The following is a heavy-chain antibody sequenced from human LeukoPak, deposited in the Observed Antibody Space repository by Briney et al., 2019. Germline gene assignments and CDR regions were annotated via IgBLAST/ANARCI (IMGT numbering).Heavy chain of an antibody. CDR1: GYTFTSYG. CDR2: ISAYNGNT. Sequence: ASVKVSCKASGYTFTSYGISWVRQAPGQGPEWMGWISAYNGNTNYAQKLQGRVTMTTDTSTSTAYMELRSLRSDDTAVYYCASWIQLKNAFDIWGQGTMVTVSS. J-gene: IGHJ3*02. D-gene: IGHD5-18*01. V-gene: IGHV1-18*01. CDR3: ASWIQLKNAFDI.